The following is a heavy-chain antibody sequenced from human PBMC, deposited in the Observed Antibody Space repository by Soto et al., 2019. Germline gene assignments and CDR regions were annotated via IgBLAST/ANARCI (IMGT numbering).Heavy chain of an antibody. J-gene: IGHJ4*02. V-gene: IGHV4-39*01. Sequence: QLQLQESGPGLVKPSETLSLTCTVSGGSISSSSYYWGWIRQPPGKGLEWLGSIYYSVSTYYNPSLKSRVTISVDTSKNQFSLKLSSVTAADTAVYSCARHYGYEVFDYWGQGTLVTVSS. CDR3: ARHYGYEVFDY. CDR2: IYYSVST. CDR1: GGSISSSSYY. D-gene: IGHD5-18*01.